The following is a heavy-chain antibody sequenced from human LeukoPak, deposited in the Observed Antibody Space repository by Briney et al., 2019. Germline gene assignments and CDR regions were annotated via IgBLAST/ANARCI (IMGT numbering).Heavy chain of an antibody. CDR2: ISAYNGNT. D-gene: IGHD6-25*01. V-gene: IGHV1-18*04. CDR3: ARAHSGDFDY. Sequence: ASVKVSCKASGYTFTSYYMHWVRQAPGQGLEWMGWISAYNGNTNYAQKLQGRVTMTTDTSTSTAYMELRSLRSDDTAVYYCARAHSGDFDYWGQGTLVTVSS. CDR1: GYTFTSYY. J-gene: IGHJ4*02.